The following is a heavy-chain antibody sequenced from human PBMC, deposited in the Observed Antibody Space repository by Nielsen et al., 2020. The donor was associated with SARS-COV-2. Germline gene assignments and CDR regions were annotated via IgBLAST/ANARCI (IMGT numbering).Heavy chain of an antibody. CDR2: ISAYNGNT. Sequence: ASVKVSCKASGYTFTSYGISWVRQAPGQGLEWMGWISAYNGNTKYSQKFQGRVTITRDTSASTAYMELSSLRSEDTAVYYCARDRRTLYYYMDVWGKGTTVTVSS. CDR1: GYTFTSYG. D-gene: IGHD1-14*01. CDR3: ARDRRTLYYYMDV. V-gene: IGHV1-18*01. J-gene: IGHJ6*03.